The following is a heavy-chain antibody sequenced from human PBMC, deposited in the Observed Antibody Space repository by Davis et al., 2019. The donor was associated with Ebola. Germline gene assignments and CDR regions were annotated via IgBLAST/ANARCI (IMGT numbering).Heavy chain of an antibody. CDR2: INTKTGNP. CDR3: ARDRYSSSWYLGYYFDY. CDR1: GFTLTKYA. Sequence: AASVKVSCKASGFTLTKYAIHWVRQAPGQGLEWMGWINTKTGNPTYAQGFTGRFVFSLDTSVSTAYLQISSLKAEDTAVYYCARDRYSSSWYLGYYFDYWGQGTLVTVSS. J-gene: IGHJ4*02. V-gene: IGHV7-4-1*02. D-gene: IGHD6-13*01.